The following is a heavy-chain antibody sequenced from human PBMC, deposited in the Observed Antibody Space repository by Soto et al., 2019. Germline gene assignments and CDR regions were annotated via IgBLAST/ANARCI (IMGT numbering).Heavy chain of an antibody. V-gene: IGHV3-11*01. CDR2: ISSSGSTI. CDR3: ARPLAVAGPNWFDP. J-gene: IGHJ5*02. D-gene: IGHD6-19*01. CDR1: GFTFSDYY. Sequence: GSLRLSCAASGFTFSDYYMSWIRQAPGKGLEWVSYISSSGSTIYYADSVKGRFTISRDNAKNSLYLQMNSLRAEDTAVYYCARPLAVAGPNWFDPWGQGTLVTVSS.